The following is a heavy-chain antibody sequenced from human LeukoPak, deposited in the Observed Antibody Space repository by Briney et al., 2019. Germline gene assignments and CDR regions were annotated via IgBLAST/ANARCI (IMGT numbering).Heavy chain of an antibody. V-gene: IGHV3-48*01. D-gene: IGHD6-13*01. CDR3: AKGPRQQLVTRFDN. CDR2: ISDSSSTI. J-gene: IGHJ4*02. CDR1: GFTFRTNS. Sequence: GGSLRLSCAASGFTFRTNSMNWVRQAPGKGLEWVSYISDSSSTIYYADSVKGRFTVSRDNSKNTLYLQMSSLRADDTAVYYCAKGPRQQLVTRFDNWGQGTLVTVSS.